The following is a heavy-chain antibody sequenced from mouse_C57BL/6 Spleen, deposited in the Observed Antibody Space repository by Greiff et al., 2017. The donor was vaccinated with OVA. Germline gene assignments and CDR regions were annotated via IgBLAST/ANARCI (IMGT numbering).Heavy chain of an antibody. CDR2: IDPEDGDT. V-gene: IGHV14-1*01. CDR1: GFNIKDYY. Sequence: EVKLQESGAELVRPGASVKLSCTASGFNIKDYYKHWVKQRPEQGLEWIGRIDPEDGDTEYAPKFQGKATMTADTSSNTAYLQLSSLTSEDTAVYYCTAYYSNYGARDYWGQGTSVTVSS. J-gene: IGHJ4*01. D-gene: IGHD2-5*01. CDR3: TAYYSNYGARDY.